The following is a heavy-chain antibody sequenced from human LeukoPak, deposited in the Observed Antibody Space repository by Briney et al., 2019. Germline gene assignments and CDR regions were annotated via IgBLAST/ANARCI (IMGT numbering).Heavy chain of an antibody. V-gene: IGHV3-11*01. D-gene: IGHD3-3*01. CDR3: AKDTGRPTDAITMEDNAFDI. CDR2: ISTSATTI. J-gene: IGHJ3*02. Sequence: PGGSLRLSCAASGFIFSDFYMSWIRQAPGKGLEWVSYISTSATTIYYADSVKGRFTISRDNAKNSLYLQMDSLRAEDTALYYCAKDTGRPTDAITMEDNAFDIWGQGTMVTVSS. CDR1: GFIFSDFY.